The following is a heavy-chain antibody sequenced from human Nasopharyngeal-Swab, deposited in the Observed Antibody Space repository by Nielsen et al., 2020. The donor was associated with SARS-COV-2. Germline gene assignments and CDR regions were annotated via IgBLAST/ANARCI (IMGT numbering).Heavy chain of an antibody. CDR3: ARYESNYGSHFDY. Sequence: ASVQVSCKASGYTFTSYGISWVRQASGQGLEWMGWISTYNGNTNYAQKHQGRVTMTTDTSTNTAYMKLRSLRSDDSAVYYCARYESNYGSHFDYWGQGTLVNVSS. CDR1: GYTFTSYG. J-gene: IGHJ4*02. V-gene: IGHV1-18*01. CDR2: ISTYNGNT. D-gene: IGHD3-10*01.